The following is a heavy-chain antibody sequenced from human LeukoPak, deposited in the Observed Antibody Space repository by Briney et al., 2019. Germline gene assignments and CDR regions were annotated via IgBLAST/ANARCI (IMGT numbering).Heavy chain of an antibody. CDR1: GFTFSSYA. J-gene: IGHJ4*02. Sequence: GRSLRLSCAASGFTFSSYAMHWVRQAPGKGLEWVAVISYDGSNKYYADSVRGRFTISRDNSKNTLYLQMNSLRAEDTAVYYCAKRGITGTTPRTRSYYFDYWGQGTLVTVSS. CDR2: ISYDGSNK. D-gene: IGHD1-20*01. CDR3: AKRGITGTTPRTRSYYFDY. V-gene: IGHV3-30-3*02.